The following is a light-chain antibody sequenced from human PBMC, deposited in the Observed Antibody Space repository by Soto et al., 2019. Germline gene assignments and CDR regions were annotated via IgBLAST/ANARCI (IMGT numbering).Light chain of an antibody. CDR1: SSDVGGYNS. CDR2: EVN. V-gene: IGLV2-14*01. CDR3: SSYRSGDHVI. Sequence: QSVLTQPASVSASLGQSITISCTGTSSDVGGYNSVSWYQQHPGKAPKLIISEVNNRPSGVSYRFSGSKAGNTASLTLSGLQADDEADYYCSSYRSGDHVIFGGGTKLTVL. J-gene: IGLJ2*01.